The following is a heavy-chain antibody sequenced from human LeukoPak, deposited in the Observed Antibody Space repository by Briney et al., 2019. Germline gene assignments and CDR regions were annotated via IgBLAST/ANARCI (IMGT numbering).Heavy chain of an antibody. Sequence: SETLSLTCAVYGGSFSGYYWSWIRQPPGKGLEWIGEINHSGSTNYNPSLTSRVTISVDTSKNQFSLKLSSVTAADTAVYYCARDPRGYCSSTSCYSDPFMDYWGQGTLVTVSS. CDR3: ARDPRGYCSSTSCYSDPFMDY. CDR1: GGSFSGYY. J-gene: IGHJ4*02. V-gene: IGHV4-34*01. D-gene: IGHD2-2*01. CDR2: INHSGST.